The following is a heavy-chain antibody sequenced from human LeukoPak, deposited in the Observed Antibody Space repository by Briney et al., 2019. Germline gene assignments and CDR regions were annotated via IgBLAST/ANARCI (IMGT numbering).Heavy chain of an antibody. V-gene: IGHV3-74*01. CDR2: INSDGSSI. Sequence: PGGSLRLSCAASGFTFSSYWMHWVRQAPGRGLVWVSRINSDGSSISYADYVKGRFTISRYNAKNTMYMQMNSLRAEDTAVYYCARVFYISPYYDSSGYYAGWGQGTLVTVSS. J-gene: IGHJ4*02. CDR3: ARVFYISPYYDSSGYYAG. D-gene: IGHD3-22*01. CDR1: GFTFSSYW.